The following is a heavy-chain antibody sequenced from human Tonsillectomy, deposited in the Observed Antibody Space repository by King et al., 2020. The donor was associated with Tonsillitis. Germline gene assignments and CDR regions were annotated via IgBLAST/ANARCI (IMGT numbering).Heavy chain of an antibody. CDR2: VYYSGST. CDR1: GGSISTYY. CDR3: ARLRSWYTVDY. D-gene: IGHD6-13*01. Sequence: VQLQESGPGLVKPSETLSLICTVSGGSISTYYWSWIRQPPGKGLEWIGNVYYSGSTNNNPSLKSRVTMSLDTSENQFSLKLTSVTAADTAVYYCARLRSWYTVDYWGQGTLVTVCS. J-gene: IGHJ4*02. V-gene: IGHV4-59*08.